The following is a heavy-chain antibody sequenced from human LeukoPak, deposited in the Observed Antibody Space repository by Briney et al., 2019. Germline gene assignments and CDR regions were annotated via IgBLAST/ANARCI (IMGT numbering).Heavy chain of an antibody. Sequence: ASETLSLTCTVSGGSISSSSYYWGWIRQPPGKGLEWIGSIYYSGSTYYNPSLKSRVTISIDTSKKQFSLKLTSLTPADTAVYYRATEMEVGHYDAFDIWGQGEMVTVSS. J-gene: IGHJ3*02. D-gene: IGHD1-26*01. CDR3: ATEMEVGHYDAFDI. CDR2: IYYSGST. V-gene: IGHV4-39*07. CDR1: GGSISSSSYY.